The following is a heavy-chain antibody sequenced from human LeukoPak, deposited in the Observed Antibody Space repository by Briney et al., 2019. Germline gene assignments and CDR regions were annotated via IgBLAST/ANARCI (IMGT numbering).Heavy chain of an antibody. CDR2: IGGDGRST. CDR3: VRGTIVDRGVDY. Sequence: GGSLRLSCAASGFTFSDHWMHWVRLVAGKGLVWVASIGGDGRSTWYADSVKGRFTISRDSAKNTLHLQMDSLRGEDTAMYYCVRGTIVDRGVDYWGQGTLVTVSS. D-gene: IGHD2-21*01. V-gene: IGHV3-74*01. J-gene: IGHJ4*02. CDR1: GFTFSDHW.